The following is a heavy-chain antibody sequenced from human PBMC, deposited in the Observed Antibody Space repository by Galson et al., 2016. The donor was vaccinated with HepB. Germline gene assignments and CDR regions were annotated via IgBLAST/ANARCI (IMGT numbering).Heavy chain of an antibody. D-gene: IGHD1-26*01. J-gene: IGHJ4*02. Sequence: CAISGDSVSSYSAAWNWIRQSPSRGLEWLGRTYYRSKWYNDYAVSVKSRITINADTSKNQFSLQLYSMTPEDTAVYYCAREPGIGSGMAGRLGYWGQGTLVTVSS. CDR3: AREPGIGSGMAGRLGY. CDR1: GDSVSSYSAA. CDR2: TYYRSKWYN. V-gene: IGHV6-1*01.